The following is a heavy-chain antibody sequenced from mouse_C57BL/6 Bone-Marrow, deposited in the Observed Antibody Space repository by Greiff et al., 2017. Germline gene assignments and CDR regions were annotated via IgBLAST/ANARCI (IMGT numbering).Heavy chain of an antibody. CDR2: ISDGGSYS. V-gene: IGHV5-4*03. CDR3: ARLLLRAMDY. CDR1: GFTFSSYA. D-gene: IGHD1-1*01. J-gene: IGHJ4*01. Sequence: EVKLVESGGGLVKPGGSLKLSCAASGFTFSSYALSWVRQTPEKRLEWVATISDGGSYSYYPDNVKGRFNIARDNAKNNLYLQMSHLKAEDTAMYYCARLLLRAMDYWGQGTSVTVSS.